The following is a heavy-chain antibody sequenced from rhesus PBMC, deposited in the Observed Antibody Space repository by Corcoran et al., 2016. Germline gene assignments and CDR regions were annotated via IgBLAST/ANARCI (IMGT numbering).Heavy chain of an antibody. CDR1: GGSISSSY. V-gene: IGHV4-169*02. CDR3: ASDRLAAAGGEFFDY. CDR2: IYGRGSST. D-gene: IGHD6-25*01. J-gene: IGHJ4*01. Sequence: QLQLQESGPGLVKPSETLPVTCAVSGGSISSSYWSWIRQAPGKGLEWIGYIYGRGSSTNYNPSLKSRVTLSVDTSKNQLSLKLSSVTAADTAVYYCASDRLAAAGGEFFDYWGQGVLVTVSS.